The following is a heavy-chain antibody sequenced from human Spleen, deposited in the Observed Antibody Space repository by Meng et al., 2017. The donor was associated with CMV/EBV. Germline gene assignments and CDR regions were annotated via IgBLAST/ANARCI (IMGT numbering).Heavy chain of an antibody. D-gene: IGHD2-2*01. CDR2: TYYRSKWYN. V-gene: IGHV6-1*01. CDR1: GDSVSSNSAA. CDR3: ARDLWYCSSTSCYDPPYYYYYGMDV. J-gene: IGHJ6*02. Sequence: SQTLSLTCAISGDSVSSNSAAWNWIRQSPSRGLEGLGRTYYRSKWYNDYAISVKSRITINPDTSKNQFSLQLNSVTPEDTAVYYCARDLWYCSSTSCYDPPYYYYYGMDVWGQGTTVTVSS.